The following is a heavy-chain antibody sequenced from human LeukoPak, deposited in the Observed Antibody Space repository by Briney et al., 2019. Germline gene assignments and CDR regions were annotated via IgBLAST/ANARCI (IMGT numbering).Heavy chain of an antibody. CDR2: ISYDGSDK. D-gene: IGHD3-22*01. CDR3: ARGGGYDSSGNYFDY. J-gene: IGHJ4*02. V-gene: IGHV3-30*03. Sequence: PGRSLRLSCAASGFTFSNYGMHWVRQAPGKGLEWVAAISYDGSDKKYADSVKGRLTISRDNSKNALYPQMNSLRVEDTAVYYCARGGGYDSSGNYFDYWGQGTLVTVSS. CDR1: GFTFSNYG.